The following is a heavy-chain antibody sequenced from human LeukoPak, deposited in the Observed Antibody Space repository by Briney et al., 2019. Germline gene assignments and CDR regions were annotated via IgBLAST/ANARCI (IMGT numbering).Heavy chain of an antibody. Sequence: GGSLRLSCAASGFTFSTYSMSWVRQAPGKGLEWVSSISSSSSYIYYTVSVKGRFTISRDNAKNSLYLQMNSLRAEDTAVYYCASEEGFDYWGQGTLVTVSS. J-gene: IGHJ4*02. CDR1: GFTFSTYS. CDR3: ASEEGFDY. CDR2: ISSSSSYI. V-gene: IGHV3-21*01.